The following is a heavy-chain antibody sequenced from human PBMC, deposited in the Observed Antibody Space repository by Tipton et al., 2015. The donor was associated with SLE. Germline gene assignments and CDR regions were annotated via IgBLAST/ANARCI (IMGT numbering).Heavy chain of an antibody. D-gene: IGHD3-9*01. CDR3: ARVLTSYYLDY. Sequence: SLRLSCAASGFTFSSFGIHWVRQAPGKGLEWVAVISYDGSNKYYAESVKGRFTISRDNSKNTVYLQMSSLRADDTAVYFCARVLTSYYLDYWGQGTLVTVSS. V-gene: IGHV3-30*03. CDR2: ISYDGSNK. J-gene: IGHJ4*02. CDR1: GFTFSSFG.